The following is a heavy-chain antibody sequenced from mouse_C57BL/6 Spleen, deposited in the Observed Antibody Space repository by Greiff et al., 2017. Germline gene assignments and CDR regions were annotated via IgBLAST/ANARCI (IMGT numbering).Heavy chain of an antibody. D-gene: IGHD2-12*01. V-gene: IGHV1-53*01. CDR2: INPSNGGT. Sequence: QVQLKQPGTELVKPGASVKLSCTASGYTFTSYWMHWVKQRPGQGLEWIGNINPSNGGTNYKEKFKSKATLTVDKSSSTAYMQLSSLTSGDSTVYYCAREGSYYPFDYWGHGTTLTVSS. CDR3: AREGSYYPFDY. CDR1: GYTFTSYW. J-gene: IGHJ2*01.